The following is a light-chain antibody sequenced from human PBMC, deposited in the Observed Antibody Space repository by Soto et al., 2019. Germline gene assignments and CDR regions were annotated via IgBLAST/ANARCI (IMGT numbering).Light chain of an antibody. CDR3: QQRSNWPPGLT. V-gene: IGKV3-11*01. J-gene: IGKJ4*01. Sequence: EIVLTQYPATLSLSPGERATLSCRASQSVSSYLAWYQQKPGQATRLLIYDASNRATGIPARFSGSGSGTDFTLTISSLEPEDFAVYYCQQRSNWPPGLTFGGGTKVDIK. CDR2: DAS. CDR1: QSVSSY.